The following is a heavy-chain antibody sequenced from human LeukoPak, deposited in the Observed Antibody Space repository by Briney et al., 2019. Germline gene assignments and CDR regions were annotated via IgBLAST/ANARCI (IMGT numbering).Heavy chain of an antibody. CDR2: ISDSGGS. J-gene: IGHJ4*02. CDR3: ARVPAAGTGSDY. Sequence: SETLSLTCSVSGGSVSSGISYWSWIRQPPGEGLEWIAYISDSGGSDYNPSLRGRVTISLDTSKNQFSLRLTSVTAADTAVYYCARVPAAGTGSDYWGQGTLVTVSS. V-gene: IGHV4-61*01. CDR1: GGSVSSGISY. D-gene: IGHD6-13*01.